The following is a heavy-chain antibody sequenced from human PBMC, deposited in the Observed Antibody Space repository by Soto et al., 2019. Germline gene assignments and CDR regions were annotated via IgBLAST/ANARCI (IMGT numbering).Heavy chain of an antibody. CDR1: GGTFANFG. CDR2: LIPVSGTP. Sequence: SVKVSCKASGGTFANFGISWLRQAPGQGLEWMGGLIPVSGTPNYAQKFQGRVSITADISTGTAYMELRSLRSEDTAVYYCARDSSSWRYYFDSWGQGTLVTVSS. D-gene: IGHD6-13*01. CDR3: ARDSSSWRYYFDS. V-gene: IGHV1-69*06. J-gene: IGHJ4*02.